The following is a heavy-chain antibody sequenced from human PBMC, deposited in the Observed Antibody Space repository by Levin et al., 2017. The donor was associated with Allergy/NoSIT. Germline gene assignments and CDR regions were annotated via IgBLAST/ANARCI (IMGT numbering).Heavy chain of an antibody. V-gene: IGHV3-74*01. CDR3: ARESDYYGSGLDY. Sequence: GGSLRLSCAASGFTFSSYWMHWVRQAPGKGLVWVSRINSDGSSTSYADSVKGRFTISRDNAKNTLYLQRNSLRAEDTAVYYCARESDYYGSGLDYWGQGTLVTVSS. D-gene: IGHD3-10*01. CDR1: GFTFSSYW. J-gene: IGHJ4*02. CDR2: INSDGSST.